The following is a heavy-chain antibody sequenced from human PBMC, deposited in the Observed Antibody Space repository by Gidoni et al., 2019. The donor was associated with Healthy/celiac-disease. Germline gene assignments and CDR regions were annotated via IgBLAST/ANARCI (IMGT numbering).Heavy chain of an antibody. D-gene: IGHD4-17*01. CDR2: IYYSGST. CDR3: ARDHDYGDTESGGGPSNWFDP. V-gene: IGHV4-59*01. CDR1: GGSISSYY. J-gene: IGHJ5*02. Sequence: QLQLQESGPALVPPSETLSLTCTVSGGSISSYYWIWIRQPPGKGLEWIGYIYYSGSTNYNPSIKSRVTISVDTSKNQCSLKLSSVTAADTAVYYCARDHDYGDTESGGGPSNWFDPWGQGTLVTVSS.